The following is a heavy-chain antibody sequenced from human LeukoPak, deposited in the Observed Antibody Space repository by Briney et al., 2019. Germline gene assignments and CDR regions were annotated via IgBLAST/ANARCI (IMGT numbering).Heavy chain of an antibody. V-gene: IGHV4-59*12. Sequence: SETQSLTCTVSGGSISSYYWSWIRQPPGKGLEWIGYINYSGSTNYNPSLKSRVTISVDTSKNQFSLRLSSVTAADTAVYYCARDNGRELLPDWGQGTLVTVSS. D-gene: IGHD1-26*01. CDR1: GGSISSYY. CDR3: ARDNGRELLPD. CDR2: INYSGST. J-gene: IGHJ4*02.